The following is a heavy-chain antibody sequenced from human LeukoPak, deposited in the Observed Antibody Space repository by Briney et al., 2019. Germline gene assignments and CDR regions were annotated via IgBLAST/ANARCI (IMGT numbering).Heavy chain of an antibody. D-gene: IGHD2-2*01. Sequence: QPGRSLRLSCAASGLTFSSYALHWVRQAPGKGLEWVAVISNDGNNKYYVDSVKGRFTISRDNSKNTLYLQMNSLRAEDTAVYYCARGVIGYCSSTSFSPVGYWGQGTLVTVSS. V-gene: IGHV3-30-3*01. CDR1: GLTFSSYA. J-gene: IGHJ4*02. CDR3: ARGVIGYCSSTSFSPVGY. CDR2: ISNDGNNK.